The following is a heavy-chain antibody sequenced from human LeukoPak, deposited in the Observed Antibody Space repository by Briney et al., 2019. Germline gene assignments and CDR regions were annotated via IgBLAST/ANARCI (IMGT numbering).Heavy chain of an antibody. CDR2: ISWDGRST. CDR1: GFTFDDYT. V-gene: IGHV3-43*01. J-gene: IGHJ4*02. Sequence: GGSLSLSCAASGFTFDDYTMHWVRQAPGKGLEWVSLISWDGRSTYYADSVKGRFTISRDSSKNSLFLQMNSLRTEDTALYYCAFRSFPSEYWGQGSLVTVSS. D-gene: IGHD1-14*01. CDR3: AFRSFPSEY.